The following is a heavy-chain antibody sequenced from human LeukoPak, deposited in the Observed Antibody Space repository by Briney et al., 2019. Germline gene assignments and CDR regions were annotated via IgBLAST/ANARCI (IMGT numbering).Heavy chain of an antibody. CDR3: AADLAAAGIDAFDI. D-gene: IGHD6-13*01. CDR1: GFTFTSSA. V-gene: IGHV1-58*01. J-gene: IGHJ3*02. Sequence: SVKVSCKASGFTFTSSAVLWVRQARGQRLEWIGWIVVGSGNTNYAQKFQERVTITRDMSTSTAYMELSSLRSEDTAVYYCAADLAAAGIDAFDIWGQGTMVTVSS. CDR2: IVVGSGNT.